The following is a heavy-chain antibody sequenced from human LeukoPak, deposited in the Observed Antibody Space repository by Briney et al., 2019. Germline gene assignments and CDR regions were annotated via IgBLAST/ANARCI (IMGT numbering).Heavy chain of an antibody. J-gene: IGHJ3*02. Sequence: PSETLSLTCTVSGGSISSYYWSWLRQPPGKGLEWIGYIYYSGSTNYNPSLKSRVTISVDTSKNQFSLKLSSVTAADTAVYYCARERVSYYYDSSGYYSAFDIWGQGTMVTVSS. CDR1: GGSISSYY. D-gene: IGHD3-22*01. CDR3: ARERVSYYYDSSGYYSAFDI. CDR2: IYYSGST. V-gene: IGHV4-59*01.